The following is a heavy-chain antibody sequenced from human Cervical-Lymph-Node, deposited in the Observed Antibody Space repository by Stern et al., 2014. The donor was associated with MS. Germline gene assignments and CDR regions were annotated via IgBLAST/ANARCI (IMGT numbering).Heavy chain of an antibody. CDR3: ARDHSSSWYEH. V-gene: IGHV4-61*01. Sequence: VQLVESGPGLVKPSETLSLTCTVSGGSVSSGSYYWSWIRQPPGKGLEWIGDIYYSGSTNYNPSLKSRVTISVDTSKNQFSLKLSSVTAADTAVYYCARDHSSSWYEHWGQGTLVTVSS. D-gene: IGHD6-13*01. CDR1: GGSVSSGSYY. J-gene: IGHJ1*01. CDR2: IYYSGST.